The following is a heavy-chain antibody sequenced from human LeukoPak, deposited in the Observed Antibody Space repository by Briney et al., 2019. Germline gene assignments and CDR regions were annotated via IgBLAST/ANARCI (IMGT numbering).Heavy chain of an antibody. J-gene: IGHJ4*02. CDR2: INPDGNKK. Sequence: GSLRLSCAVSGLTFSSSWMDWVRQAPGKGLEWVASINPDGNKKYSADSVKGRFTISRDNAENSLYLQMNSLRVEDTAFYYCASGLELDYWGQGTLVTVSS. V-gene: IGHV3-7*01. CDR1: GLTFSSSW. CDR3: ASGLELDY.